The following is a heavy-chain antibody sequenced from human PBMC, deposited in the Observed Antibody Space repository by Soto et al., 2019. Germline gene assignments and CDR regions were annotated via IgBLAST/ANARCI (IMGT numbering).Heavy chain of an antibody. V-gene: IGHV3-7*03. Sequence: PGGSLRLSCAASGFTFSSYWMSWVRQAPGKGLEWVANIKQDGSEKYYVDSVKGRFTISRDNAKNSLYLQMNSLRAEDTAVYYCARVELTYYYYGMDVWGQGTTVTVSS. CDR2: IKQDGSEK. CDR3: ARVELTYYYYGMDV. CDR1: GFTFSSYW. D-gene: IGHD3-10*01. J-gene: IGHJ6*02.